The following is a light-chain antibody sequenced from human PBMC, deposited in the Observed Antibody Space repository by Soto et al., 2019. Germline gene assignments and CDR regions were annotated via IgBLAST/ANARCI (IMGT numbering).Light chain of an antibody. CDR2: DAS. Sequence: EIVLTQSPATVSLSPGERDTLSCRASQSVSSYLAWYQQKPGQAPRLLIYDASNRATGIPARFSGSGSGTDFTLTISSLEPEDFAVYYCRQRSNWPITFGQGTRLEIK. CDR1: QSVSSY. V-gene: IGKV3-11*01. CDR3: RQRSNWPIT. J-gene: IGKJ5*01.